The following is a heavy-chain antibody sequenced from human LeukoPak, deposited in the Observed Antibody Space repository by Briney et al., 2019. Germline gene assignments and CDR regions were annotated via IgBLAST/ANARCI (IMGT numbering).Heavy chain of an antibody. CDR1: GFTFSSYT. V-gene: IGHV3-21*01. J-gene: IGHJ6*04. D-gene: IGHD3-10*02. CDR2: ISTTSGYI. Sequence: PGGSLRLSCAASGFTFSSYTMNWVRQAPGKGLEWVSSISTTSGYIYYADSVKGRFTISRDNAKNSLYLQMNSLRAEDTAVYYCAELGITMIGGAWGKGTTVTISS. CDR3: AELGITMIGGA.